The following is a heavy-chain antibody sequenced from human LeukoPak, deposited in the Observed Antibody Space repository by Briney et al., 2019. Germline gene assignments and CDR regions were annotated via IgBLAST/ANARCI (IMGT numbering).Heavy chain of an antibody. CDR3: ARDSGYDLPGAAFDI. CDR2: INHSGST. V-gene: IGHV4-34*01. J-gene: IGHJ3*02. CDR1: GGSFSGYY. Sequence: SETLSLTCAVYGGSFSGYYWSWIRQPPGKGLEWIAEINHSGSTNYNPYLKGRVTRSVDTSKNQFSLKLSSVTAADTAVYYCARDSGYDLPGAAFDIWGQGPMVTFSS. D-gene: IGHD5-12*01.